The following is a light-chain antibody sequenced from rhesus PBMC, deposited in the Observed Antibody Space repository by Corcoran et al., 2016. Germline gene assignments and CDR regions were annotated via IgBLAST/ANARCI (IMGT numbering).Light chain of an antibody. CDR2: DVS. Sequence: QSALTQPPSVSRSLGQSVTISCTGTSSDIGGYSGVSWYQQQSGTAPTLLIYDVSKRPLGVSTHFSASKSGNTASLTISGLQAEDEADYFCCSYRAGNTYIFGTGTRLTVL. J-gene: IGLJ1*01. V-gene: IGLV2-38*01. CDR3: CSYRAGNTYI. CDR1: SSDIGGYSG.